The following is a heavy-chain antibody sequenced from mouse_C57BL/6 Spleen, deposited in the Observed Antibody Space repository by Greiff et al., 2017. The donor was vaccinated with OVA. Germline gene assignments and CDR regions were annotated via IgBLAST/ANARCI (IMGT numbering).Heavy chain of an antibody. CDR1: GYTFTDYE. CDR2: IDPETGGT. Sequence: QVQLQQSGAELVRPGASVTLSCKASGYTFTDYEMHWVKQTPVHGLEWIGAIDPETGGTAYNQKFKGKAILTADKSSSTAYMELRSLTSEDTAVYYGTKRRRAYYYAMDYWGQGTSVTVSS. CDR3: TKRRRAYYYAMDY. D-gene: IGHD3-1*01. V-gene: IGHV1-15*01. J-gene: IGHJ4*01.